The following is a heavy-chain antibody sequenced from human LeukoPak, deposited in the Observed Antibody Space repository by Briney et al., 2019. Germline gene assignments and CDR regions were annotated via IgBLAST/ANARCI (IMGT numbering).Heavy chain of an antibody. V-gene: IGHV3-66*02. Sequence: GGSLRLSCAASGFTVSSNYMSWVRQAPGKGRERVSVIYRGGSTYYADSVKGRFTISRDNSKNTLYLQMSSLRAEDTAVYYCARERGERITIFGVVTGGYYGMDVWGQGTTVTVSS. CDR3: ARERGERITIFGVVTGGYYGMDV. CDR1: GFTVSSNY. CDR2: IYRGGST. J-gene: IGHJ6*02. D-gene: IGHD3-3*01.